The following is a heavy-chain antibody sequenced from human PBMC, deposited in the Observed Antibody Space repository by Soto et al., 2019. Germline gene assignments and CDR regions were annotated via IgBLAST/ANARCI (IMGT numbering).Heavy chain of an antibody. D-gene: IGHD6-13*01. Sequence: GGSLRLSCAASGFTFSSYAMSWVRQGPGKGLEWVSAISGSGGSTYYADSVKGRFTISRDNSKNTLYLQMNSLRAEDTAVYYYAKNPQRYSSSWYWGYYFDYWGQGTLVTVSS. CDR3: AKNPQRYSSSWYWGYYFDY. CDR1: GFTFSSYA. V-gene: IGHV3-23*01. J-gene: IGHJ4*02. CDR2: ISGSGGST.